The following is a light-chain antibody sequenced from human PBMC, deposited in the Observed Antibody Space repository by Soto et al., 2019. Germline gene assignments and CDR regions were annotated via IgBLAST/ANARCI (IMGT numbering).Light chain of an antibody. J-gene: IGLJ1*01. Sequence: QSVLTQPPSVSGAPGQRVTISCTGSSSNIGAGYDVHWYQQLPGTAPKLLIYGNNNRPSGVPDRFSGSKSGTSASLAITGLQAEDEADSYCQSYDSSLSAYYVFGTGTKLTVL. CDR1: SSNIGAGYD. CDR2: GNN. CDR3: QSYDSSLSAYYV. V-gene: IGLV1-40*01.